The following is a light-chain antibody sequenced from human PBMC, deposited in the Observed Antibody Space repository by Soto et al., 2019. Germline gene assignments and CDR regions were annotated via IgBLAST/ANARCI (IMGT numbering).Light chain of an antibody. CDR2: EVR. CDR1: SSDVGDYNY. V-gene: IGLV2-14*01. J-gene: IGLJ1*01. CDR3: SSYRTGSAFYV. Sequence: SVVTQPASVSGSPGQSITISCTGTSSDVGDYNYVSWYQHHPGKAPKLIIYEVRNRPSGVPNRFSGAKSGNTASLTISGLQAEDEADYYCSSYRTGSAFYVFGSGTKVTVL.